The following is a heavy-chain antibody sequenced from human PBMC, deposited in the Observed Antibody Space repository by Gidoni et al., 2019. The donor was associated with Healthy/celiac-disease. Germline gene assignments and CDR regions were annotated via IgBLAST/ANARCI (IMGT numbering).Heavy chain of an antibody. CDR3: ARDKREGYCSSTSCYTYNWFDP. J-gene: IGHJ5*02. D-gene: IGHD2-2*02. V-gene: IGHV3-48*03. CDR1: GFTFSSYE. Sequence: EVQLVESGGGLVQPGGSLRLSCAASGFTFSSYEMNWVRQAPGKGLAWVSYISSSGSTIYYADSVKGRFTISRDNAKNSLYLQMNSLRAEDTAVYYCARDKREGYCSSTSCYTYNWFDPWGQGTLVTVSS. CDR2: ISSSGSTI.